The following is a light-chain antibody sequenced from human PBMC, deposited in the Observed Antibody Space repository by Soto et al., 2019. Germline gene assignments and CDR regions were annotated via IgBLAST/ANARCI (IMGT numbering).Light chain of an antibody. Sequence: EIVLRQSPGTLSLSPGERATLSCRASQSVSSSSLAWYQQKPGQAPRLLISGASSRATGIPGRFSGSGSGTDFTLTISRLEREDFAVYYCQQYSDSPLTFGGGTRVEIK. CDR2: GAS. J-gene: IGKJ4*01. CDR1: QSVSSSS. V-gene: IGKV3-20*01. CDR3: QQYSDSPLT.